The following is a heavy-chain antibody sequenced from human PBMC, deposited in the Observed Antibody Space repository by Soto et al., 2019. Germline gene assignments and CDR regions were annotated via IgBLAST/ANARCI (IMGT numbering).Heavy chain of an antibody. CDR3: VRDGTKPLRGWFDR. V-gene: IGHV4-4*07. CDR1: GASISGFY. J-gene: IGHJ5*02. CDR2: IYATGTT. Sequence: PSETLSLTCTVSGASISGFYWRWIRKSAGKGLEWIGRIYATGTTDYNPSLKSRVMMSVDTSKKQFSLKLRSVTAADTAADHCVRDGTKPLRGWFDRWGQG.